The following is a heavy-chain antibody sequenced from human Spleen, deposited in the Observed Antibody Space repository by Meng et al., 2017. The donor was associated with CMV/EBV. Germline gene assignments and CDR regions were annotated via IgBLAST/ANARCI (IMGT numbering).Heavy chain of an antibody. CDR2: IYWNDDK. CDR3: AHRRSTMVRGANPWFDP. J-gene: IGHJ5*02. D-gene: IGHD3-10*01. CDR1: SLSTSGVG. Sequence: SLSTSGVGVGWIRQPPGKALEWLALIYWNDDKRYSPSLKSRLTITKDTSKNQVVLTMTNMDPVDTATYYCAHRRSTMVRGANPWFDPWGQGTLVTVSS. V-gene: IGHV2-5*01.